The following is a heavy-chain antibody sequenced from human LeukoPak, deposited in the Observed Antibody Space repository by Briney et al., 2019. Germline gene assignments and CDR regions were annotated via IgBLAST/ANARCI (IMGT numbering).Heavy chain of an antibody. D-gene: IGHD1-26*01. V-gene: IGHV3-7*01. Sequence: GGSLRLSCAASGFTFSSYWMSWVRQAPGKGLEWVANIKPDGGEKYYVDSVKGRFTISRDNAKNSLYLQMNSVRAEDTGVYYCTRGHGGTYYSNYWAQEPLLPVPS. J-gene: IGHJ4*02. CDR3: TRGHGGTYYSNY. CDR2: IKPDGGEK. CDR1: GFTFSSYW.